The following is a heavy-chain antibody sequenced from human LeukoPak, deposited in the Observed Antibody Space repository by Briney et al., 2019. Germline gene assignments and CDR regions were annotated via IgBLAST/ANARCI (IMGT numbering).Heavy chain of an antibody. Sequence: PSETLSLTCTVSGGSISSGGYSWTWIRQHSGKGLEWIGYIYYTGSTYYNPSLKSRVTISVDTSKNQFSLKLSSVTAADTAVYYCARDLGGPYWGQGTLVTVSS. D-gene: IGHD2-15*01. V-gene: IGHV4-31*03. CDR1: GGSISSGGYS. J-gene: IGHJ4*02. CDR2: IYYTGST. CDR3: ARDLGGPY.